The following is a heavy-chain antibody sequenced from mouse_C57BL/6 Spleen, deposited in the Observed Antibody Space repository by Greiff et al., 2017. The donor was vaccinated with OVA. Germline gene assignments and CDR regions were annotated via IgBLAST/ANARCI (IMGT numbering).Heavy chain of an antibody. CDR2: INPYNGDT. CDR3: ARDYGSTHWYFDV. CDR1: GYSFTGYF. Sequence: VQLQQSGPELVKPGDSVKISCKASGYSFTGYFMNWVMQSHGKSLEWIGRINPYNGDTFYNQKFKGKATLTVDKSSSTANMELRSLTSEDSAVYYCARDYGSTHWYFDVWGTGTTVTVSS. J-gene: IGHJ1*03. D-gene: IGHD1-1*01. V-gene: IGHV1-20*01.